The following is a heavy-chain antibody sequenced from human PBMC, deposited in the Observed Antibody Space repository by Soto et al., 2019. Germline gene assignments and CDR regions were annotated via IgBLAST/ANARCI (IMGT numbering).Heavy chain of an antibody. D-gene: IGHD4-17*01. CDR1: GYSFTTYL. J-gene: IGHJ2*01. Sequence: EVQLVQSGAEVKKPGESLKISCKGSGYSFTTYLIGWVRQMPGKGLEWMGIIYPGDSDTRYSPSFQGQVTISADKSISTAYLQWSSLKASDTAMYYCARRGVTTVVTPDWYFDLWGRGTLVTVSS. V-gene: IGHV5-51*03. CDR3: ARRGVTTVVTPDWYFDL. CDR2: IYPGDSDT.